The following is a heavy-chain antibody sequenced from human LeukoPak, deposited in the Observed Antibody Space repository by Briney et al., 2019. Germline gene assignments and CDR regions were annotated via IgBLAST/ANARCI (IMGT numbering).Heavy chain of an antibody. CDR2: IKKDGSEK. CDR3: ARDIGWFYFDY. V-gene: IGHV3-7*01. CDR1: GFTFSRYW. D-gene: IGHD6-19*01. Sequence: GGSLRLSCAASGFTFSRYWMSWVRQAPGKGLEWVANIKKDGSEKYYVDSVKGRFTISRDNAKNSLFLQMGSLRAEDTAVYYCARDIGWFYFDYWGQGSLVTVSS. J-gene: IGHJ4*02.